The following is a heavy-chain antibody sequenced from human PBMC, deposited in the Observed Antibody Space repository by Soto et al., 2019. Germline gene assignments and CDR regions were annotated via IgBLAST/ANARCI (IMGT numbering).Heavy chain of an antibody. V-gene: IGHV3-33*01. CDR3: AITAYYYDSSGYDFDC. J-gene: IGHJ4*02. CDR2: IWYDGRNT. D-gene: IGHD3-22*01. Sequence: QVQLVESGGGVVQPGRSLRLSCAASGFTFSSYGMHWVRQAPGKGLEWVAVIWYDGRNTYYADSVKGRFTISRDNSKNTLYLHMNSLRAEDTAVYYCAITAYYYDSSGYDFDCWGQGTLVTVSS. CDR1: GFTFSSYG.